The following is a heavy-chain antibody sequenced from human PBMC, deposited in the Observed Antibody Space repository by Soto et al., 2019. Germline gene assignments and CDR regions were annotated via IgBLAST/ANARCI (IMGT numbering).Heavy chain of an antibody. J-gene: IGHJ5*02. CDR1: GFTLSNYA. D-gene: IGHD3-9*01. Sequence: GGSLRLSCAASGFTLSNYAMSWVRQAPGKGLEWVTSITGSGGNTYYADSVKGRFTVSRDNSKNTLYLQMNSLRAEDTATYYCARDVGSSGYSRWFDTRGQRTLVTVSS. CDR3: ARDVGSSGYSRWFDT. V-gene: IGHV3-23*01. CDR2: ITGSGGNT.